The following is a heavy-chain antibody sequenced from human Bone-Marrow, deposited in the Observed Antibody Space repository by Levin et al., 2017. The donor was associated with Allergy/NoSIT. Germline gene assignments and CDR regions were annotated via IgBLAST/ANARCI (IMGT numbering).Heavy chain of an antibody. CDR3: ARDISSSGYSDGDAFDI. V-gene: IGHV3-30*04. D-gene: IGHD3-22*01. Sequence: PGGSLRLSCAASGFTFSSYAMHWVRQAPGKGLEWVAVISYDGSNKYYADSVKGRFTISRDNSKNTLYLQMNSLRAEDTAVYYCARDISSSGYSDGDAFDIWGQGTMVTVSS. CDR2: ISYDGSNK. J-gene: IGHJ3*02. CDR1: GFTFSSYA.